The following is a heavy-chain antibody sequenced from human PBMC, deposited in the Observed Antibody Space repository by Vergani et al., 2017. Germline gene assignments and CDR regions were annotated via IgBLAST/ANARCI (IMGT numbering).Heavy chain of an antibody. J-gene: IGHJ5*02. V-gene: IGHV3-33*01. CDR2: TWYDGNNK. D-gene: IGHD1-14*01. CDR3: ARDLRLLYNRFDP. Sequence: QVQLVESGGGVVQRGGSLRLSCAASGFTFNQYGMHWVRQAPGKGLEWVAVTWYDGNNKQYADSVKGRFTISRDNSKITMYLQMNSLRDEDTGVYYCARDLRLLYNRFDPWGQGTLVTVSS. CDR1: GFTFNQYG.